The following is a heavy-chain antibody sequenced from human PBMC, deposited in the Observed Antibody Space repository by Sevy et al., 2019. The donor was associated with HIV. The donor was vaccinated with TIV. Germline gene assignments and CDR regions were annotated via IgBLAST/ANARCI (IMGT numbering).Heavy chain of an antibody. J-gene: IGHJ5*02. CDR2: LYYSGSP. D-gene: IGHD3-3*01. Sequence: SETLSLTCTVSGGSISSSNYYWGWIRQPPGKGLEWIGTLYYSGSPYYNPSLKSRVTISVDTSKNQFSLKLNFVTAADTAVYYCVRITIFGVLTDKWFDPWGQGTLVTVS. V-gene: IGHV4-39*01. CDR3: VRITIFGVLTDKWFDP. CDR1: GGSISSSNYY.